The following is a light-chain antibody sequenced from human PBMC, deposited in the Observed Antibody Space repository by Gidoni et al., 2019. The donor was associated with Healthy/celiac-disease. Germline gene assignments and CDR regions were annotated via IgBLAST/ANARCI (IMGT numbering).Light chain of an antibody. Sequence: SYELTQPPSVSVSPGQTASIPCSGDKLGDKYACWYQQKPGQSPVLVSYQDSKRPSGIPERFSGYNSGNTATLTISGTQAMDEADYYCQAWDSSTVVFGGGTKLTVL. CDR3: QAWDSSTVV. V-gene: IGLV3-1*01. CDR2: QDS. CDR1: KLGDKY. J-gene: IGLJ2*01.